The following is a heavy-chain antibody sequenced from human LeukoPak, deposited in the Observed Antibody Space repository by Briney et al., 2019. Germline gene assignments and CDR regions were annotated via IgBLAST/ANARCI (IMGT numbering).Heavy chain of an antibody. V-gene: IGHV4-34*01. CDR2: INHSGST. CDR1: GGSFSGYY. CDR3: ARSNVRAYYYYGMDV. J-gene: IGHJ6*02. Sequence: SETLSLTCAVYGGSFSGYYWSWIRQPLGKGLEWIGEINHSGSTNYNPSLKSRVTISVDTSKNQFSLKLSSVTAADTAVYYCARSNVRAYYYYGMDVWGQGTTVTVSS.